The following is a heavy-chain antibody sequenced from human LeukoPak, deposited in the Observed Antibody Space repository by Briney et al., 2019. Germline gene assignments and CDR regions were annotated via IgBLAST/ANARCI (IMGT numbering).Heavy chain of an antibody. CDR2: INPNSGGT. J-gene: IGHJ4*02. CDR3: ARGRRPLYYYGSGSYGPFDY. V-gene: IGHV1-2*04. D-gene: IGHD3-10*01. Sequence: GASVKVSCTASGYTFTGYYMHWVRQAPGQGLEWMGWINPNSGGTNYAQKFQGWVTMTRDTSISTAYMELSRLRSDDTAVYYCARGRRPLYYYGSGSYGPFDYWGQGTLVTVSS. CDR1: GYTFTGYY.